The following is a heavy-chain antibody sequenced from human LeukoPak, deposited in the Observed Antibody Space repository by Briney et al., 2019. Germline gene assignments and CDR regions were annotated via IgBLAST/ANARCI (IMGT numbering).Heavy chain of an antibody. CDR1: GYTFTSYY. Sequence: GASVKVSCKASGYTFTSYYMHWVRQAPGQGLEWMGWINPNSGGTNYAQKFQGRVTMTRGTSISTAYMELSRLRSDDTAVYYCARAGGATMIVVVTRPLYFDYWGQGTLVTVSS. CDR3: ARAGGATMIVVVTRPLYFDY. D-gene: IGHD3-22*01. CDR2: INPNSGGT. J-gene: IGHJ4*02. V-gene: IGHV1-2*02.